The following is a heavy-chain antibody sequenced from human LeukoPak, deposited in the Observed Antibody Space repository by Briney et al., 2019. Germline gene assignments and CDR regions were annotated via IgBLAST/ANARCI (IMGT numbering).Heavy chain of an antibody. V-gene: IGHV4-59*01. CDR1: GGSISSYY. CDR3: ARGWWEPRVFDP. J-gene: IGHJ5*02. Sequence: PSETLSLTCTVSGGSISSYYWSWIRQPPGEGLEWIGYIYYSGSTNYNPSLKSRVTISVDTSKNQFSLKLSSVTAADTAVYYCARGWWEPRVFDPWGQGTLVTVSS. CDR2: IYYSGST. D-gene: IGHD1-26*01.